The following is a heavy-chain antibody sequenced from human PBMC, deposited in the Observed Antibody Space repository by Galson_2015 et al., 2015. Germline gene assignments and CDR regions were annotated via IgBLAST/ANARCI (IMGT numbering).Heavy chain of an antibody. CDR2: ITKSGRNI. CDR1: GYTFSNYV. D-gene: IGHD2-2*01. V-gene: IGHV3-23*01. CDR3: AKGVCSSANCEIPFDI. J-gene: IGHJ3*02. Sequence: SLRLSCAASGYTFSNYVMSWVRQAPGKGLEWVSSITKSGRNINYADSVKGRFTISRDDSKNTLYLRMDRLRDEDTAVYYCAKGVCSSANCEIPFDIWAQGTVVPVTS.